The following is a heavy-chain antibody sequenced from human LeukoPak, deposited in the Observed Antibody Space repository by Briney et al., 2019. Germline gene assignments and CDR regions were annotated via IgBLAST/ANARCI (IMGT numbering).Heavy chain of an antibody. J-gene: IGHJ4*02. CDR1: GGSIITNSYY. CDR2: IYYSGST. V-gene: IGHV4-39*01. CDR3: ARHADPNYFDY. Sequence: PSETLSLTCTVSGGSIITNSYYWGWIRQPPGKGLEWIGSIYYSGSTYNNPSLRSRVTISVDTSKNQSSLKLTSATAADTAVYYCARHADPNYFDYWGQGTLVTVSS.